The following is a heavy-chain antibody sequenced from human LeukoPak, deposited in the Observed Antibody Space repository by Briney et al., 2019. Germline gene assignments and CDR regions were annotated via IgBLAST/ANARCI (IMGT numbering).Heavy chain of an antibody. Sequence: TSPTLSLSCVVYGGSFSDHYWSWTRQPPGKGPECIGEINLSGGTNYNPFIKSRVHISLGTAKHRLALDLTSVTAADTAVYYCAREPGYCTGGRCYGGWFDTWGQGSLVTVSS. CDR1: GGSFSDHY. J-gene: IGHJ5*02. V-gene: IGHV4-34*01. D-gene: IGHD2-15*01. CDR2: INLSGGT. CDR3: AREPGYCTGGRCYGGWFDT.